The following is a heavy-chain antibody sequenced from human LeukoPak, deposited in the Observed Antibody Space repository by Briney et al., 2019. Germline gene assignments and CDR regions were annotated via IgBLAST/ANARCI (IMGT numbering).Heavy chain of an antibody. CDR3: AREGDDYEIDH. Sequence: PSETLTLTCTVSGGSISTYYWSWFRQPPGKGLEWIGYIYYSGRTNYNPSLKSRVTISLDTSKKQFSLKVSSVTAADTAVYYCAREGDDYEIDHWGQGTLVAVSS. D-gene: IGHD5-24*01. J-gene: IGHJ4*02. CDR2: IYYSGRT. CDR1: GGSISTYY. V-gene: IGHV4-59*01.